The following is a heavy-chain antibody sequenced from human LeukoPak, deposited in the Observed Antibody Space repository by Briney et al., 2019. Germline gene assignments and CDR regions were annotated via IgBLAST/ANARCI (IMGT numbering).Heavy chain of an antibody. Sequence: GRSLRLSCAASGFTFSDYYMSWIRQAPGKGLECVSYISSSGSTIYYTDSVKGRFTISRDNAKNSLYLQMNSLRAEDTAVYFCARDSAPSIASRPYPDYWGQGALVTVSS. V-gene: IGHV3-11*04. CDR3: ARDSAPSIASRPYPDY. CDR1: GFTFSDYY. D-gene: IGHD6-6*01. J-gene: IGHJ4*02. CDR2: ISSSGSTI.